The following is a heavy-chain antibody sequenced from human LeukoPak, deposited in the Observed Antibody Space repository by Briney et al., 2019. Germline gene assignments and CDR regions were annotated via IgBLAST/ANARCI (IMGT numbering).Heavy chain of an antibody. Sequence: GESLKISCKGSGYSVTSYWIGWVRQIPGKGLEWMGIIYPGDSDTRYSPSFKGQVTISAEKSISTAYLQWSSLKASDTAMYYCARQNSRRQNDRFDYWGQGTLVTVSS. V-gene: IGHV5-51*01. CDR2: IYPGDSDT. CDR3: ARQNSRRQNDRFDY. J-gene: IGHJ4*02. CDR1: GYSVTSYW.